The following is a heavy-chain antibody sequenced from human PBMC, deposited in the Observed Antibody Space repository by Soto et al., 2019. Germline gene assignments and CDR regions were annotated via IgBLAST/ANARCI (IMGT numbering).Heavy chain of an antibody. J-gene: IGHJ6*02. Sequence: SETLSLTCTVSGGSISSSTYFWGWIRQPPGKGLEWIGNIYYSGSTYYNPSLKSRVSISVDTSKDQFSLKLSSVTAADTAVYYCASLVRRTYYYDSSGYVTYYYYYGMDVWGQGTTVT. CDR2: IYYSGST. V-gene: IGHV4-39*01. CDR3: ASLVRRTYYYDSSGYVTYYYYYGMDV. D-gene: IGHD3-22*01. CDR1: GGSISSSTYF.